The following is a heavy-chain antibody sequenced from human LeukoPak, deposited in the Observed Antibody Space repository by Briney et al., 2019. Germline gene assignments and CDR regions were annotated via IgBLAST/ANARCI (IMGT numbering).Heavy chain of an antibody. V-gene: IGHV5-51*01. D-gene: IGHD6-6*01. CDR1: GYSFREYW. CDR3: ARWESSSSSVGAYYFDY. J-gene: IGHJ4*02. Sequence: GESLKISCKGSGYSFREYWIGWVRQLPGKGLEWMGIIYPDDSDIRYSPSFQGQVTISADKSISTAYLQWSSLKASDTAMYYCARWESSSSSVGAYYFDYWGQGTLVTVSS. CDR2: IYPDDSDI.